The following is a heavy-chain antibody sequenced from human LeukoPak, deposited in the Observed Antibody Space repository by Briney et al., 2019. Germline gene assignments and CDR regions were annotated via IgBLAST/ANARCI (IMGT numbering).Heavy chain of an antibody. CDR2: IIPNSGGT. V-gene: IGHV1-2*02. J-gene: IGHJ4*02. Sequence: ASVKDSCKASVYTFTDYHVHGVRQAPGQGLEWMGRIIPNSGGTNYAQKFQGRVTLTRDTSISTAYMDLTSLTSDDTAVYYCATPFTRYGYWGQGTLVTVSS. D-gene: IGHD5-18*01. CDR3: ATPFTRYGY. CDR1: VYTFTDYH.